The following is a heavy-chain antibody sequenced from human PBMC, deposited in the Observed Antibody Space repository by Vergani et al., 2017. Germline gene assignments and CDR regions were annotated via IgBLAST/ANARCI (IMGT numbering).Heavy chain of an antibody. V-gene: IGHV4-59*10. J-gene: IGHJ6*03. D-gene: IGHD6-13*01. CDR3: ARGYSSSWSGYYYYYMDV. Sequence: QVQLQQWGAGLLKPSETLSLTCAVYGGSFSGYYWSWIRQPAGKGLEWIGRIYTSGSTNYNPSLKSRVTMSVDTSKNQFSLKLSSVTAADTAVYYWARGYSSSWSGYYYYYMDVWGKGTTVTVSS. CDR2: IYTSGST. CDR1: GGSFSGYY.